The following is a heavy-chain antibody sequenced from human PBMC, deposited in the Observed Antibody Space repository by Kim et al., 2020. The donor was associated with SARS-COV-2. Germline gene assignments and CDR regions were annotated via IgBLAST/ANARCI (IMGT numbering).Heavy chain of an antibody. CDR2: IIPIFGTV. J-gene: IGHJ6*01. CDR1: GCTLSSYG. D-gene: IGHD2-2*01. V-gene: IGHV1-69*06. CDR3: ARERGTSSGHYYYYGRGV. Sequence: SVKVSCKASGCTLSSYGISWVRQAPGQGLEWMGGIIPIFGTVNYAQNFQGRVTITADKSTSKAYMELSSLTSEDTAGYYFARERGTSSGHYYYYGRGVW.